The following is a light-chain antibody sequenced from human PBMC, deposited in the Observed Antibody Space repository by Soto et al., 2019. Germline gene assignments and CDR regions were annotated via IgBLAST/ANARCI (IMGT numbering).Light chain of an antibody. CDR1: SSDVGGYNY. J-gene: IGLJ1*01. V-gene: IGLV2-11*01. CDR3: CSYTGFSSYV. CDR2: DVT. Sequence: QSVLTQPRSVSGSPGQSVTISCTGTSSDVGGYNYVSWYQHYPGKAPKVMIYDVTKRPSGVPDRFSGSKSGNTASLTISGLQAEDEADYYCCSYTGFSSYVFGTGTKVTV.